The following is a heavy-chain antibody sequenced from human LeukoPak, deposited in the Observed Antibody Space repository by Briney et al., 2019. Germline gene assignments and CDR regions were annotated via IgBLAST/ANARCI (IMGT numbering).Heavy chain of an antibody. V-gene: IGHV1-2*04. CDR3: ARGRCSSTSCYDRYYYGMDV. CDR1: GYTFTGYY. CDR2: INPNSGGT. Sequence: ASVKVSCKASGYTFTGYYMHWVRQAPGQGLEWMGWINPNSGGTNYAQKFQGWVTMTRDTSISTAYMELSRLRPDDTAVYYCARGRCSSTSCYDRYYYGMDVWGQGTTVTVSS. J-gene: IGHJ6*02. D-gene: IGHD2-2*01.